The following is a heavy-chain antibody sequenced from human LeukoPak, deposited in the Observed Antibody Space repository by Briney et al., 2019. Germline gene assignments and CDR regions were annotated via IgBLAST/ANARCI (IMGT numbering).Heavy chain of an antibody. CDR3: ARDILTGYYRLNPEGFDY. CDR1: GGSFSGYY. Sequence: PSETLSLTCAVYGGSFSGYYWSWIRQPPGKGLEWIGEINHSGSTNYNPSLKSRVTISVDTSKNQFSLKLSSVTAADTAVYYCARDILTGYYRLNPEGFDYWGRGTLVTVSS. J-gene: IGHJ4*02. V-gene: IGHV4-34*01. D-gene: IGHD3-9*01. CDR2: INHSGST.